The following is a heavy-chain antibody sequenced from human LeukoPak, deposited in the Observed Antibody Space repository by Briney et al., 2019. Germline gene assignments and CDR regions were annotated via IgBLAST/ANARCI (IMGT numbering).Heavy chain of an antibody. CDR3: ARXNSGPAVARFDY. V-gene: IGHV6-1*01. Sequence: KTSQTLSLTCGISGDSVSSNSASWNWIRQSPSRGLEWLGRTYYRTRWYSDSAESVKSRMTVNPDTSKNQFSLQLNFVTPEDTAVXYXARXNSGPAVARFDYWGQGTLVTVSS. CDR2: TYYRTRWYS. J-gene: IGHJ4*02. CDR1: GDSVSSNSAS. D-gene: IGHD6-19*01.